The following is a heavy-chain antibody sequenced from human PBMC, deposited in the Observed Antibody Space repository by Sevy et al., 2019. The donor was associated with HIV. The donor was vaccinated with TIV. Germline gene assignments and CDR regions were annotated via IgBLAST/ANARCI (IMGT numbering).Heavy chain of an antibody. CDR2: ISGSGGST. V-gene: IGHV3-23*01. D-gene: IGHD6-13*01. CDR1: GFTFSSYV. J-gene: IGHJ4*02. CDR3: AKAGDSSSWPPPFDY. Sequence: GGSLRLSCAASGFTFSSYVMSWVRQAPGKGLEWVSAISGSGGSTYYADSVKGRFTISRDNSKNTLYLQMNSLRAEDTAVYYCAKAGDSSSWPPPFDYWGQGTLVTVSS.